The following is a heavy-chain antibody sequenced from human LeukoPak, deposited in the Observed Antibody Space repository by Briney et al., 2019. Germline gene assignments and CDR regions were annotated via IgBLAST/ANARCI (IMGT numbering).Heavy chain of an antibody. V-gene: IGHV3-21*01. CDR3: ASGHNGWYYFDY. Sequence: GSLRLSCAASGFTFSSFGMNWVRQAPGKGLEWVSSISTSSDYVYYADSVKGRFTISRDNAKNSLYLQMNSLRAEDTAVYYCASGHNGWYYFDYWGQGTLVTVSS. D-gene: IGHD6-19*01. CDR1: GFTFSSFG. CDR2: ISTSSDYV. J-gene: IGHJ4*02.